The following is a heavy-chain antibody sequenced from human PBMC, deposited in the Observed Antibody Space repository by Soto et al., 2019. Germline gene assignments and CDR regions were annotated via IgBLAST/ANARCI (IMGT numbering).Heavy chain of an antibody. CDR2: IYYRGST. V-gene: IGHV4-61*01. Sequence: QVQLKESGQGLVRLSETLSLTCTVPGGSVSSGSYYGSWIRQPPGRELKWLGDIYYRGSTNYNPSRKSRVTISVDTSKNQFSLKLSSVTAADTAVYYCARETLRGAEGYYYYGMDVWGQGTTVTVSS. CDR1: GGSVSSGSYY. D-gene: IGHD2-15*01. CDR3: ARETLRGAEGYYYYGMDV. J-gene: IGHJ6*02.